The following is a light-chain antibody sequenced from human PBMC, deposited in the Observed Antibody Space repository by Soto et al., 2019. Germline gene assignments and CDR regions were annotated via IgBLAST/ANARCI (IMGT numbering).Light chain of an antibody. CDR2: AAS. V-gene: IGKV1-12*01. Sequence: DVQMTQSPSSVSASVGDRVTFTCRASQGISSWLAWYQQKPGKAPTLLIYAASTLQSGVPSRFSGSGSGTDFTLTIRSLRPEDFGTYYCQQSYSTPLTFGGGTTVDIK. CDR3: QQSYSTPLT. J-gene: IGKJ4*01. CDR1: QGISSW.